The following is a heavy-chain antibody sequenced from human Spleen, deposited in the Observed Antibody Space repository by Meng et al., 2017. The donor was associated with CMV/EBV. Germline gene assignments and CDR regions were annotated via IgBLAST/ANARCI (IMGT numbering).Heavy chain of an antibody. J-gene: IGHJ6*02. Sequence: GESLKISCAASGFTFSSYSMNWVRQAPGKGLEWVSSISSSSSYIYYADSVKGRFTISRDNAKNSLYLQMNSLRAEDTAVYYCARDYASGSYSGYYYYGMDVWGQGTTVTVSS. CDR3: ARDYASGSYSGYYYYGMDV. CDR2: ISSSSSYI. V-gene: IGHV3-21*01. D-gene: IGHD3-10*01. CDR1: GFTFSSYS.